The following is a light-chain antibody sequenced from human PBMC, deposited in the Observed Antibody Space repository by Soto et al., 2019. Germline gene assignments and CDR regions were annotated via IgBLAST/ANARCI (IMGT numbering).Light chain of an antibody. Sequence: QSALVQAACVSGSPGQSITISCTGTSSDIGTFKYVSWYQQHPGKAPKLLIYEVSVRPSGISGRFSGSKSGNTASLTISALRAEDEADYYCSSYRATNTEVFGTGTKVTVL. CDR3: SSYRATNTEV. V-gene: IGLV2-14*01. J-gene: IGLJ1*01. CDR2: EVS. CDR1: SSDIGTFKY.